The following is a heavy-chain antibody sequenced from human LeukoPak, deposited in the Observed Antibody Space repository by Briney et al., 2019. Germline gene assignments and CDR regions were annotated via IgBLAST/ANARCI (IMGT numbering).Heavy chain of an antibody. CDR3: VRLRRNNDRSGYYYYYDY. CDR2: ISVRSNYR. Sequence: KTGGSLRLSCAASGYTFSDLSVNWVRQAPGKGLEWVSSISVRSNYRYYADSVRGRFTISRDDARDSLFLQMNSLRAEDTAVYFCVRLRRNNDRSGYYYYYDYWGQGTLVTVSS. J-gene: IGHJ4*02. V-gene: IGHV3-21*01. D-gene: IGHD3-22*01. CDR1: GYTFSDLS.